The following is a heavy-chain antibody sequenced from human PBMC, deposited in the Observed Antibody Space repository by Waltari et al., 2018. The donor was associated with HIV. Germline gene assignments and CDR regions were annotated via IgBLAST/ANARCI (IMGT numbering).Heavy chain of an antibody. CDR1: GGSMTSSSYY. CDR3: ARSFSGYSNYFDP. V-gene: IGHV4-39*01. CDR2: MSYSGST. J-gene: IGHJ5*02. Sequence: QLQLQGSGPGLVKSSETLSLTCTVSGGSMTSSSYYWGWIRQPPGKGLEWIGSMSYSGSTDHNPSLRSRLTISVYTSKNQFSLKLTSVTAADTAVYYCARSFSGYSNYFDPWGQGTLVTVSS. D-gene: IGHD4-4*01.